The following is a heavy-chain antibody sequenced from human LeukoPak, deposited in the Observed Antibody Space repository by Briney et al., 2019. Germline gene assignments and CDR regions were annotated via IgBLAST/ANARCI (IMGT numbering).Heavy chain of an antibody. D-gene: IGHD6-19*01. V-gene: IGHV4-39*01. CDR2: IYYSGST. Sequence: PSGTLSLTCAVSGGSISSSNYYWGWIRQPPEKGLEWIGSIYYSGSTYYNPSLKSRVTISVETSENQFSLKLSSVTAADTAEYYCASHYGSWQWLVFDYWGQGTLVTVSS. CDR3: ASHYGSWQWLVFDY. CDR1: GGSISSSNYY. J-gene: IGHJ4*02.